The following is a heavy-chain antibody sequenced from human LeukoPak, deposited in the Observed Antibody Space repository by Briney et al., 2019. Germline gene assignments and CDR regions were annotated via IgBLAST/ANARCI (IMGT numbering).Heavy chain of an antibody. CDR2: TYYKSKWYN. CDR1: GDTVSSTNAA. D-gene: IGHD2/OR15-2a*01. J-gene: IGHJ5*02. CDR3: TRGLTSWDWLDP. V-gene: IGHV6-1*01. Sequence: SQTLSLTCAISGDTVSSTNAAWNWIRQSPSRGLEWLGRTYYKSKWYNDYALSVKSRITINPDTSKNQFSLQLNSVTPEDTAVYYCTRGLTSWDWLDPWGQGTLVTVSS.